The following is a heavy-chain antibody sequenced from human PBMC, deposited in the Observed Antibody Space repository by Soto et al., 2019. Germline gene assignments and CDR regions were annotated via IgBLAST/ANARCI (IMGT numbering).Heavy chain of an antibody. V-gene: IGHV3-23*01. CDR2: SNIGGDNT. D-gene: IGHD3-22*01. CDR1: GYNFNKYA. CDR3: ARSAYYFDGTGSHAFDI. J-gene: IGHJ3*02. Sequence: EVQLLESGGGLRQPGGSLRLSCVGSGYNFNKYAVSWVRQAPGKGLEWVSASNIGGDNTFYTDSVKGRFNISRDNSKNMLYLEMNSLTAEDTAVYYCARSAYYFDGTGSHAFDIWGQGTRVTVSS.